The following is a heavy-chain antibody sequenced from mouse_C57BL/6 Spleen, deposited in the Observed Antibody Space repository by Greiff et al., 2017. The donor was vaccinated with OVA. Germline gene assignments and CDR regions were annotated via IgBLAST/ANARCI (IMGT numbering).Heavy chain of an antibody. V-gene: IGHV5-16*01. CDR3: AREGLDY. J-gene: IGHJ4*01. CDR1: GFTFSDYY. Sequence: EVMLVESEGGLVQPGSSMKLSCTASGFTFSDYYMAWVRQVPEKGLEWVANINYDGSSTYYLDSLKSRFIISRDNAKNILYLQMSSLKSEDTATYYCAREGLDYWGQGTSVTVSS. CDR2: INYDGSST.